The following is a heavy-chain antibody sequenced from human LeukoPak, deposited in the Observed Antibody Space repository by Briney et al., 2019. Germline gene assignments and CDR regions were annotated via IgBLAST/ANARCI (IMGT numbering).Heavy chain of an antibody. J-gene: IGHJ4*01. Sequence: GGSLRLSCGASGFTFSTHDMHWVRQAPGKGLEWVAFIRYDGSHEYYADSVKGRFTISRDNSKNTLYLQMNSVRSEDTALYYCAKPSGGGVDYWGQGTRVTVSS. CDR3: AKPSGGGVDY. D-gene: IGHD1-26*01. CDR2: IRYDGSHE. V-gene: IGHV3-30*02. CDR1: GFTFSTHD.